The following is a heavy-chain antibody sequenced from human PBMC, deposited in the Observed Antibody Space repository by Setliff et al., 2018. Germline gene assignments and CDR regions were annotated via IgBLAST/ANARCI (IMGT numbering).Heavy chain of an antibody. J-gene: IGHJ4*02. CDR2: FYYSGSI. CDR1: GGSFSSSGYY. Sequence: PSETLSLTCTVSGGSFSSSGYYWGWIRQPPGKGLEWIGSFYYSGSIYYNPSLKSRFTISRDNAKNSLYLQMDSLRDEDTAVYYCARWRSSSPDDFWGQGTLVTVSS. D-gene: IGHD6-6*01. CDR3: ARWRSSSPDDF. V-gene: IGHV4-39*01.